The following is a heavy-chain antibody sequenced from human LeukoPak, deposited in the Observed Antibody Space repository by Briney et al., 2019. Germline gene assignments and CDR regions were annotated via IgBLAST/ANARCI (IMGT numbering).Heavy chain of an antibody. CDR1: GYTFTSYA. Sequence: ASVKVSCKASGYTFTSYAMNWVRQAPGQGLEWMGWINTNTGDPTYAQGFTGRFVFSLDTSVSTAYLQISSLKAEDTAVYYCARGRRYFDWLFPMDWFDPWGQGTLVTVSS. J-gene: IGHJ5*02. CDR2: INTNTGDP. V-gene: IGHV7-4-1*02. D-gene: IGHD3-9*01. CDR3: ARGRRYFDWLFPMDWFDP.